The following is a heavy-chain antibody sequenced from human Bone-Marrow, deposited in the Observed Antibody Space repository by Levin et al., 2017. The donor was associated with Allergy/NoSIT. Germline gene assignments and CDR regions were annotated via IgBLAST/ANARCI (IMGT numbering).Heavy chain of an antibody. CDR3: AQTLIVSTPRVDS. J-gene: IGHJ4*02. CDR1: GFSLSSSGMS. Sequence: SGPTLVKPTQTLTLTCTFSGFSLSSSGMSVSWIRQPPGKALEFLARIDWDDDKYYNESLLTRLSISKDTSKNEVVLRLANMQRLDTATYFCAQTLIVSTPRVDSWGQGVLVTVSS. V-gene: IGHV2-70*11. CDR2: IDWDDDK. D-gene: IGHD5/OR15-5a*01.